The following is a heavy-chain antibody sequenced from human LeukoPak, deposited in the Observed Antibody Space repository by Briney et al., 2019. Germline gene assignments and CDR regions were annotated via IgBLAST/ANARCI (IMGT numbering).Heavy chain of an antibody. Sequence: PGGSLRLSCAASGXTFSSYGMHWVRQAPGKGLEWVAVIWYDGSNKYYADSVKGRFTISRDNSKNTLYLQMNSLRAEDTAVYYCAGHYGDYVFDYWGQGTLVTVSS. CDR1: GXTFSSYG. J-gene: IGHJ4*02. D-gene: IGHD4-17*01. CDR3: AGHYGDYVFDY. CDR2: IWYDGSNK. V-gene: IGHV3-33*01.